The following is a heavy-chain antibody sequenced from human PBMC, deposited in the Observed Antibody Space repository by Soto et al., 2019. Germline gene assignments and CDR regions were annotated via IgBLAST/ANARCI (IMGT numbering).Heavy chain of an antibody. J-gene: IGHJ5*02. CDR3: ARERGVLLWFGELSWFDP. Sequence: QVQLQQWGAGLLKPSETLSLTCAVYGGSFSGYYWSWIRQPPGKGLEWIGEINHSGSTNYNPSLKSRVTIAVDTPTNQFSLKLSSVTAADTAVYYCARERGVLLWFGELSWFDPWGQGTLVTVSS. CDR2: INHSGST. D-gene: IGHD3-10*01. V-gene: IGHV4-34*01. CDR1: GGSFSGYY.